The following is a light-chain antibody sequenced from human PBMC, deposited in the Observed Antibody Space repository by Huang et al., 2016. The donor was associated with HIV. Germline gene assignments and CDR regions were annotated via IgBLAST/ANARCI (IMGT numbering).Light chain of an antibody. J-gene: IGKJ5*01. V-gene: IGKV3D-15*01. CDR2: GAS. Sequence: EIVMTQSPATLSVSPGGRATLSCRASQSVSSNLAWYQQKPGQAPRLLIYGASTRATDSPARFSGSGSGTEFTLTISSLQTEDFAVYYCQQYNSWPPVTFGQGTRLEI. CDR3: QQYNSWPPVT. CDR1: QSVSSN.